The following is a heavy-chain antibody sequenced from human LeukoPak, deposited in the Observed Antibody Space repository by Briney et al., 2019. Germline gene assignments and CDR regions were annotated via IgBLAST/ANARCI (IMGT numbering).Heavy chain of an antibody. D-gene: IGHD6-19*01. CDR1: GFTVSSKY. J-gene: IGHJ4*02. Sequence: PGGSLRLSCAASGFTVSSKYMARVRQAPGKGLEWVSFINSGGTTNYADSVKGRFTISRDYSKNTLNLQMNSLRAEDTAVYYCATIVSDSSGWYHFDHWGQGALVTVSS. CDR2: INSGGTT. V-gene: IGHV3-66*01. CDR3: ATIVSDSSGWYHFDH.